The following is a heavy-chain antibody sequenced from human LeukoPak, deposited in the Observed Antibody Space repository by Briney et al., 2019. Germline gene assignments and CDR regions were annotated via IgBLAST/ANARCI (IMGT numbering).Heavy chain of an antibody. CDR2: IHYSGST. J-gene: IGHJ4*02. D-gene: IGHD5-12*01. CDR1: GGSISNYY. Sequence: PSEALSLTCTVSGGSISNYYWSWIRQLPGKGLEWIGYIHYSGSTNYNPSLKSRVTISVDTSKNQFSLKLNSVTAADTAVYYCARVSVATTGGDYWGQGTLVTVSS. V-gene: IGHV4-59*01. CDR3: ARVSVATTGGDY.